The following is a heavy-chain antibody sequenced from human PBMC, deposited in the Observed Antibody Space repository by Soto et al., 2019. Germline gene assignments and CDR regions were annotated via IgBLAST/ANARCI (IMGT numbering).Heavy chain of an antibody. CDR2: ISAYNGNT. CDR3: ASGDIVVVPAAHGYYYYYGMDV. CDR1: GYTFTSYG. D-gene: IGHD2-2*01. J-gene: IGHJ6*02. Sequence: ASVKVSCKASGYTFTSYGISWVRQAPGQGLEWMGWISAYNGNTNYAQKPQGRVTMTTDTSTSTAYMELRSLRSDDTAVYYCASGDIVVVPAAHGYYYYYGMDVWGQGTTVTVSS. V-gene: IGHV1-18*01.